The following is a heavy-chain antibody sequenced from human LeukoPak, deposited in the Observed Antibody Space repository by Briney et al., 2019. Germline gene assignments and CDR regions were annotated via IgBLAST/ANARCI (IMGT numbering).Heavy chain of an antibody. CDR3: ARDYGSITAAGNWFEP. CDR1: GFTFSSYA. D-gene: IGHD6-13*01. Sequence: PGGSLRLSCAASGFTFSSYAMHWIRQAPGKGLEWVAVISYDGGGKYYADSVKGRFTISRDNSKKMLYLQMNSLRAEDTAVYYCARDYGSITAAGNWFEPWGQGTLVTVSS. V-gene: IGHV3-30*04. J-gene: IGHJ5*02. CDR2: ISYDGGGK.